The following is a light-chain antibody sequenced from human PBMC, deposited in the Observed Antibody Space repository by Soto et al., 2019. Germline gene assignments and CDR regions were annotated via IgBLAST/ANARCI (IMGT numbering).Light chain of an antibody. CDR2: KVS. CDR1: RSLVFNNQNNV. Sequence: DVVMTQSPLSLPVTLGQPASISCRSSRSLVFNNQNNVFNWFHQRPGQSPRRLIYKVSNRDSGVPDRFTGSGSATDFTLRISRVEAEDVGVYFCMEGSHWPPRYTFGQGTKLEIK. J-gene: IGKJ2*01. CDR3: MEGSHWPPRYT. V-gene: IGKV2-30*01.